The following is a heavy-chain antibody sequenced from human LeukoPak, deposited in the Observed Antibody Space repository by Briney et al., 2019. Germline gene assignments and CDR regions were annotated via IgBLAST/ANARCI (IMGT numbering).Heavy chain of an antibody. CDR1: GFTVSSNY. V-gene: IGHV3-53*01. CDR2: IYSGGST. CDR3: ARVVNDAFDI. J-gene: IGHJ3*02. Sequence: GGALRLSCGASGFTVSSNYMSWVRQAPGKGLEWVSVIYSGGSTYYADSVKGRFTISRDNSKNTLYLQMNSLRAEDTAVYYCARVVNDAFDIWGQGTMVTVSS. D-gene: IGHD3-22*01.